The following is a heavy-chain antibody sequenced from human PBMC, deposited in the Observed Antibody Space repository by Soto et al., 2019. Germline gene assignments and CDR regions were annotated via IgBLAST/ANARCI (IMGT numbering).Heavy chain of an antibody. D-gene: IGHD3-10*01. V-gene: IGHV3-48*03. Sequence: EVQLVESGGGLVQPGGTLRLSCAASGFTFSSYEMNWVRQAPGAGLEWVSYIGTSGSTIYYSDSVKGRFTISRDNAKNSLYLQTNSLRAEDTAVYYCARDLYFFGSGTAFDHWGQGTLVTVSS. CDR3: ARDLYFFGSGTAFDH. CDR2: IGTSGSTI. J-gene: IGHJ4*02. CDR1: GFTFSSYE.